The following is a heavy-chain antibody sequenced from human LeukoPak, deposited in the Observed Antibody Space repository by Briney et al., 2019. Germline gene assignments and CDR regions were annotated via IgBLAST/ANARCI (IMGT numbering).Heavy chain of an antibody. CDR3: ARTSLGGAWFDP. D-gene: IGHD3-10*01. Sequence: SETLSLTCTVSGGSISSGDYYWSWIRQPPGKGLEWIGYIYYNGSTYYDPSLKSRVTISVDTSKNQFSLKLSSVTAADTAVYYCARTSLGGAWFDPWGQGTLVTVSS. J-gene: IGHJ5*02. V-gene: IGHV4-30-4*08. CDR2: IYYNGST. CDR1: GGSISSGDYY.